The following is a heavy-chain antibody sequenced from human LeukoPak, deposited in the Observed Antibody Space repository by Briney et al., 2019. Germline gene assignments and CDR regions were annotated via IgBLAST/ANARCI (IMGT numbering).Heavy chain of an antibody. CDR1: GCSISSYY. CDR3: ARGIAAAGNNWFDP. Sequence: SETLSLTCAVSGCSISSYYWSWIRQPPGKGLEWIWYIYYSGSTNYNPSLKSRVTISVDTSKNQFSLKLSSVTAADTAVYYCARGIAAAGNNWFDPWGQGTLVTVSS. V-gene: IGHV4-59*01. CDR2: IYYSGST. D-gene: IGHD6-13*01. J-gene: IGHJ5*02.